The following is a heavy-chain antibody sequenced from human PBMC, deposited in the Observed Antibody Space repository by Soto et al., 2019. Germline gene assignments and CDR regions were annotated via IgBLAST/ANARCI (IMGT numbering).Heavy chain of an antibody. V-gene: IGHV4-31*03. Sequence: PSETLSLTCTVSGGSISSGGYFWSWIRQLPGKGLEWIGYIYYSGSTYYNPSLKSRVTISVDTSKNQFSLKLSSVTAADTAVYYCARVLSPQGRAPTFYYGMDVWGQGTTVTVSS. CDR3: ARVLSPQGRAPTFYYGMDV. D-gene: IGHD3-9*01. CDR2: IYYSGST. J-gene: IGHJ6*02. CDR1: GGSISSGGYF.